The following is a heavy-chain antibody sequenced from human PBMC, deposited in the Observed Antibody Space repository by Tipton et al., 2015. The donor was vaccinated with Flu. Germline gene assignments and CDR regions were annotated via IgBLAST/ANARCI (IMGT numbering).Heavy chain of an antibody. J-gene: IGHJ5*02. Sequence: TLSLTCTVSGGSISSYYWSWIRQPPGKGLEWIGYISYSGSTIYNPSLKSRVTISIDTSKNQFSVKLSSVTAADTAVYYCARRDYSNYVSEPKNWFDPWGQGTLVTVSS. CDR1: GGSISSYY. D-gene: IGHD4-11*01. CDR3: ARRDYSNYVSEPKNWFDP. CDR2: ISYSGST. V-gene: IGHV4-59*08.